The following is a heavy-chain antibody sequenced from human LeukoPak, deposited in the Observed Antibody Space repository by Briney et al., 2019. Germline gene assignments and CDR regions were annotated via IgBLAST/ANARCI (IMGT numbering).Heavy chain of an antibody. CDR3: ARDPRYSSSWSQGDYMDV. Sequence: GGSLXLSCVVSGLTFNSYSMNWVRQAPGKGLEWVSYISSSSTIYYADSVQGRFTISRDNAKNSLYLQMNSLRVEDTAVYYCARDPRYSSSWSQGDYMDVWGKGTTVTVSS. CDR1: GLTFNSYS. D-gene: IGHD6-13*01. CDR2: ISSSSTI. J-gene: IGHJ6*03. V-gene: IGHV3-48*01.